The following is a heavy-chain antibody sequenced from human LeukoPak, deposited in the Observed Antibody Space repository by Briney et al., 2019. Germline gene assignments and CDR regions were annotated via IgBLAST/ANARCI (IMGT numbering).Heavy chain of an antibody. CDR3: SHYGDYRFLYYFDH. CDR1: GFSLRSAGVG. D-gene: IGHD4-17*01. CDR2: IYWDNNK. Sequence: EPGPTLVNPTQTLTLTCTFSGFSLRSAGVGVGWIRQPPGKALEWLALIYWDNNKLYNPSLKSRLTITKDTSKNQVVLTMTNMDPVDTATYYCSHYGDYRFLYYFDHWGQGTLVTVSS. J-gene: IGHJ4*02. V-gene: IGHV2-5*02.